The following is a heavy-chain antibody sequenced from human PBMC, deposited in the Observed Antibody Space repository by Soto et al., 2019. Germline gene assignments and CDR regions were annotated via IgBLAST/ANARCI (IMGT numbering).Heavy chain of an antibody. J-gene: IGHJ3*02. V-gene: IGHV4-59*01. Sequence: SETLSLTCTVSGGSISSYYWSWIRQPPGKGLEWIGYIYNSGRTNYNPSLKSRVTLSVDTSKNQFSLRLSSVTAADTAVYYCAKTYYDTREDAFDIWGQGTMVTVSS. D-gene: IGHD3-22*01. CDR2: IYNSGRT. CDR1: GGSISSYY. CDR3: AKTYYDTREDAFDI.